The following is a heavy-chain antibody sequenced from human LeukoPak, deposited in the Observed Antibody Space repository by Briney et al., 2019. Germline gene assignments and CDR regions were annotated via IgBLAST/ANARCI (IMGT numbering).Heavy chain of an antibody. J-gene: IGHJ3*01. CDR1: GFIFSDYW. CDR3: VTNYR. D-gene: IGHD5-24*01. V-gene: IGHV3-7*01. CDR2: IKQDGSEK. Sequence: PGGSLRLSCAASGFIFSDYWMSWVRQAPGKGLEWVANIKQDGSEKYYVDSVKGRFTISRDNAKSSLYLQMNSLRVDDTAVYYCVTNYRWGQGTMVTGSS.